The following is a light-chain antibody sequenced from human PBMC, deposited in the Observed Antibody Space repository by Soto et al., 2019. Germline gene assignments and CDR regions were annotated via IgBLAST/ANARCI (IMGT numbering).Light chain of an antibody. V-gene: IGKV3-20*01. CDR3: QQYNSYWT. Sequence: EILLTQSPGTLSLSPGERATLSCRASQSLSSNFLAWYQQKPGQPPRLLIYGESSRATGIPARFSGSGSGTDFTLTISSQQPDDFATYYCQQYNSYWTFGQGTKVDIK. CDR1: QSLSSNF. J-gene: IGKJ1*01. CDR2: GES.